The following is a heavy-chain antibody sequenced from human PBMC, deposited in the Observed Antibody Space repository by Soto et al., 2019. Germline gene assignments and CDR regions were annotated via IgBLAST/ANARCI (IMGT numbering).Heavy chain of an antibody. V-gene: IGHV4-4*07. CDR2: IYATGTT. J-gene: IGHJ5*02. CDR1: GASISGFY. Sequence: SETLSLTCTVSGASISGFYWSWIRKSAGKGLEWIGRIYATGTTDYNPSLKSRVMMSVDTSKKQFSLKLRSVTAADTAVYYCVRDGTKTLRDWFDHWGQGISVTVSS. CDR3: VRDGTKTLRDWFDH. D-gene: IGHD1-1*01.